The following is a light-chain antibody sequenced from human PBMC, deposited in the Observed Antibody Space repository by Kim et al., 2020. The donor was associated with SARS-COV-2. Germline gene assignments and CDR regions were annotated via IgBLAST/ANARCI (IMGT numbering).Light chain of an antibody. Sequence: SSELTQDPAVSVALGQTVRITCQGDSLRNYYASWYQQKPGQAPVVVIYGKNNRPSGIPDRFSGSTSGNTASLTITGAQAEDEADYYCNSRDSSANDIVFG. V-gene: IGLV3-19*01. CDR3: NSRDSSANDIV. CDR2: GKN. CDR1: SLRNYY. J-gene: IGLJ2*01.